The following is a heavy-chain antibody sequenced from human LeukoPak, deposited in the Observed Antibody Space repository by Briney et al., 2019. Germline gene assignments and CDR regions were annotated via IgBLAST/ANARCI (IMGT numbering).Heavy chain of an antibody. J-gene: IGHJ3*02. V-gene: IGHV3-30-3*01. D-gene: IGHD3-9*01. Sequence: GGSLRLSCAASGFTFSSYAMHWVRQAPGKGLEWVAVISYDGSNKYYADSVKGRFTISRDNSKNTLYLQMNSLKTEDTALYSCANFDGDSQAFHIWGQGTMVTVSS. CDR2: ISYDGSNK. CDR1: GFTFSSYA. CDR3: ANFDGDSQAFHI.